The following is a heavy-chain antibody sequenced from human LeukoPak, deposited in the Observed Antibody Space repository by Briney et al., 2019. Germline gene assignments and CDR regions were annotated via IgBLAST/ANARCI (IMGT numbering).Heavy chain of an antibody. J-gene: IGHJ3*02. CDR1: GFTSSSCG. Sequence: PGGSLRLSCAASGFTSSSCGMSWVRQVPGKGLEWVSTISGSGDSTNYADSVKGRFTISRDNSKNTLYLQMYSLRAEDTALYYCAKSCPSWVAFEIWGQGTMVTVSS. CDR3: AKSCPSWVAFEI. D-gene: IGHD3-16*01. CDR2: ISGSGDST. V-gene: IGHV3-23*01.